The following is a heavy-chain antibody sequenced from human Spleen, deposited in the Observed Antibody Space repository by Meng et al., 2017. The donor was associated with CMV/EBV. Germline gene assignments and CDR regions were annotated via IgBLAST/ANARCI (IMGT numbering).Heavy chain of an antibody. J-gene: IGHJ3*02. CDR2: INHSGST. CDR3: AREVADTEDAFDI. D-gene: IGHD6-19*01. CDR1: GGSISSYY. Sequence: SETLSLTCTVSGGSISSYYWSWIRQPPGKGLEWIGEINHSGSTNYNPSLKSRVTISVDTSKNQFSLKLSSVTAADTAVYYCAREVADTEDAFDIWGQGTMVTVSS. V-gene: IGHV4-34*01.